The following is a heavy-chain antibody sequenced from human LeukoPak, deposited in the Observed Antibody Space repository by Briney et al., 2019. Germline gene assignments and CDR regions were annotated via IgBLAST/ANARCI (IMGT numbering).Heavy chain of an antibody. D-gene: IGHD3-3*01. CDR2: IYHSGST. J-gene: IGHJ5*02. CDR3: ASGETISEFDP. V-gene: IGHV4-59*12. Sequence: PSETLSLTCTVSGGSISSYYWSWIRQPPGKGLEWIGYIYHSGSTYYNPSLKSRVTISVDRSKNQFSLKLSSVTAADTAVYYCASGETISEFDPWGQGTLVTVSS. CDR1: GGSISSYY.